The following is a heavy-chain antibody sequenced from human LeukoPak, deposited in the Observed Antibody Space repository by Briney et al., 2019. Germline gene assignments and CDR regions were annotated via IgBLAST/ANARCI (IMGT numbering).Heavy chain of an antibody. Sequence: GGSLRLSCAASGFTFSSYWMHWVRQAPGKGLVWVSRINSDGSSTSYADSVKGRFTISRDNAKNTLYLQMNSLRAEDTAVYYCARGSGWSDYFDYWGQGALVTVSS. J-gene: IGHJ4*02. CDR2: INSDGSST. CDR3: ARGSGWSDYFDY. CDR1: GFTFSSYW. D-gene: IGHD6-19*01. V-gene: IGHV3-74*01.